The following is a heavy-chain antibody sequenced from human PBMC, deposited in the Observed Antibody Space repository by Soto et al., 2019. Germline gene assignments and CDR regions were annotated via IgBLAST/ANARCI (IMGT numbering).Heavy chain of an antibody. Sequence: SETLSLTCSVSGDSISTVDYFWAWIRQPPGQALEYIGYIYKSATTYYNPSFEGRVAISLDTSKSRFSLNVTSVTAADTAVYFCARGRYCLTGRCFPNWFDSWGQGTLVTVSS. CDR3: ARGRYCLTGRCFPNWFDS. CDR1: GDSISTVDYF. J-gene: IGHJ5*01. CDR2: IYKSATT. D-gene: IGHD2-15*01. V-gene: IGHV4-30-4*01.